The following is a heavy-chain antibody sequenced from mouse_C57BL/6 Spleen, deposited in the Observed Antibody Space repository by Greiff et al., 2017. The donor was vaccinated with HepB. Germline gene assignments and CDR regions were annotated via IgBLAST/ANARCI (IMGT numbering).Heavy chain of an antibody. CDR1: GYSITSGYY. V-gene: IGHV3-6*01. Sequence: DVQLQESGPGLVKPSQSLSLTCSVTGYSITSGYYWNWIRQFPGNKLEWMGYISYDGSNNYNPSLKNRISITRDTSKNQFFLKLNSVTTEDTATYYCARDSYYGSSYEGAMDYWGQGTSVTVSS. CDR2: ISYDGSN. CDR3: ARDSYYGSSYEGAMDY. D-gene: IGHD1-1*01. J-gene: IGHJ4*01.